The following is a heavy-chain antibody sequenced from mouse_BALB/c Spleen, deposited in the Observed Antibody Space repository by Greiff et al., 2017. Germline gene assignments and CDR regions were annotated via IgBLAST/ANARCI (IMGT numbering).Heavy chain of an antibody. V-gene: IGHV14-4*02. D-gene: IGHD3-2*01. J-gene: IGHJ3*01. Sequence: EVKLQQSGAELVRSGASVKLSCTASGFNIKDYYMHWVKQRPEQGLEWIGWIDPENGDTEYAPKFQGKATMTADTSSNTAYLQLSSLTSEDTAVYYCNALDSSAPFAYWGQGTLVTVSA. CDR1: GFNIKDYY. CDR3: NALDSSAPFAY. CDR2: IDPENGDT.